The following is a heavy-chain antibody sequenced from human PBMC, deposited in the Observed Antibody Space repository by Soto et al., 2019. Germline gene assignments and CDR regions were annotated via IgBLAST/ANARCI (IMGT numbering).Heavy chain of an antibody. CDR3: ASSVVVPAAIFHYYYYGMDV. J-gene: IGHJ6*02. D-gene: IGHD2-2*01. Sequence: GASVKVSCKASGYTFTGYYMHWVRQAPGQGLEWMGWINPNSGGTNYAQKFQGRVTMTRDTSISTAYMELSRLRSDDTAVYYCASSVVVPAAIFHYYYYGMDVWGQGTTVTVSS. CDR1: GYTFTGYY. CDR2: INPNSGGT. V-gene: IGHV1-2*02.